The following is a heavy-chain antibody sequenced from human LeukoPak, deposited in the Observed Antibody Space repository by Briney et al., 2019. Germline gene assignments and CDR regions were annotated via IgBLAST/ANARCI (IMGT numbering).Heavy chain of an antibody. CDR2: IYSGGST. D-gene: IGHD3-16*01. CDR3: ARVAYYDYVWDHAFDI. J-gene: IGHJ3*02. Sequence: GSLRLSCAASGFTVSSNYMSWVRQAPGKGLEWVSVIYSGGSTYYADSVKGRFTISRDNSKNTLYLQMNSLRSEDTAVYYCARVAYYDYVWDHAFDIWGQGTMVTVSS. V-gene: IGHV3-53*05. CDR1: GFTVSSNY.